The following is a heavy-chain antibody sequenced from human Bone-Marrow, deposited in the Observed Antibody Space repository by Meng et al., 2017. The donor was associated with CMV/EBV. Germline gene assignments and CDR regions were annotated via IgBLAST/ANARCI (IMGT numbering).Heavy chain of an antibody. Sequence: ASVKVSCKASGYTFTDYYMHWVRQAPGQGLEWMGWINPNSGDTNYAQKFRGRVTMTRHTSTSTVYMELSSLRSEDTAVYYCARATIVGATVFDYWGQGTLVTVSS. CDR1: GYTFTDYY. CDR2: INPNSGDT. V-gene: IGHV1-2*02. D-gene: IGHD1-26*01. CDR3: ARATIVGATVFDY. J-gene: IGHJ4*02.